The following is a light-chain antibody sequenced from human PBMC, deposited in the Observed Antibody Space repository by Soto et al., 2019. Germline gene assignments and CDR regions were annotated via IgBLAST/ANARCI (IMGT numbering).Light chain of an antibody. CDR2: GAS. Sequence: EIVMTQSPATLSVSPGERATLSCRASQSVRRNLAWYQQKPGQAPRLLIYGASTRASGVPARFSGIGSGTEFTLTISSLQSEDFAVYYCQHYNNWPPWTFGQGTKVEIK. V-gene: IGKV3-15*01. J-gene: IGKJ1*01. CDR1: QSVRRN. CDR3: QHYNNWPPWT.